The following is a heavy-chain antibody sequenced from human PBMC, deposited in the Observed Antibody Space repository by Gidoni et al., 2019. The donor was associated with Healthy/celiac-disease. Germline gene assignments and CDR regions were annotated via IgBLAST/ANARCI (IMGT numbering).Heavy chain of an antibody. V-gene: IGHV4-30-2*01. D-gene: IGHD3-3*01. CDR2: IYHSGST. J-gene: IGHJ4*02. CDR3: ARDRSPRLSYYDFWSGYFDY. CDR1: GGPISRGGYS. Sequence: QLQLQESGSGLVKPSQTLSLTCAVSGGPISRGGYSWSWVRQPPGKGLEWIGYIYHSGSTYYNPSLKSRVTISVDRSKNQFSLKLSSVTAADTAVYYCARDRSPRLSYYDFWSGYFDYWGQGTLVTVSS.